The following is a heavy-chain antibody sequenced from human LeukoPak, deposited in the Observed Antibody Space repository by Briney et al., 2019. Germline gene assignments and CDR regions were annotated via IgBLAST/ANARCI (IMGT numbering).Heavy chain of an antibody. Sequence: GGSLRLSCAASGFTFSSYAMSWVRQAPGKGLEWVSGINWNGGSTGYADSVKGRFTISRDNAKNSLYLQMNSLGAEDTALYYCARKFEGASTKWGQGTLVTVSS. CDR2: INWNGGST. V-gene: IGHV3-20*04. D-gene: IGHD3-16*01. CDR1: GFTFSSYA. CDR3: ARKFEGASTK. J-gene: IGHJ4*02.